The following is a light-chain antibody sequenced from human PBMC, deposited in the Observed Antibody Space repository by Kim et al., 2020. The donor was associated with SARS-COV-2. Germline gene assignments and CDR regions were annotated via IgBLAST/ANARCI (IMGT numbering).Light chain of an antibody. CDR1: RAISSY. CDR2: GES. J-gene: IGKJ2*01. Sequence: YVGRSVTSTCRASRAISSYIAWYQQKPGMAHKLLIYGESTLQTGVTSRFSGSRSGTECTLTISSLQPEDVAAYYCQQLNSSPRTFGKGTKLEN. CDR3: QQLNSSPRT. V-gene: IGKV1-9*01.